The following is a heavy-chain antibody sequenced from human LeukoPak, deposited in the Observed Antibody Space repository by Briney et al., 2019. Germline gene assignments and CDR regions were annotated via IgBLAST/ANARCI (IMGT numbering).Heavy chain of an antibody. J-gene: IGHJ4*02. CDR3: ARDRNAPAKYFFDN. Sequence: GGSLRLSCAVSGFAFNSYAMHWARQAPGKGLEWVALISNDGRDKHHADSVKGRFTISRDNSKNTLYLQMNSLRAEDTAVYYCARDRNAPAKYFFDNWGQGTLVTVSS. V-gene: IGHV3-30*04. D-gene: IGHD1-1*01. CDR2: ISNDGRDK. CDR1: GFAFNSYA.